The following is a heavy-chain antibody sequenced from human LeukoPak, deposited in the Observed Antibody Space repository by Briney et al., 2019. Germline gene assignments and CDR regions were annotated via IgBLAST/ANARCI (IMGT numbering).Heavy chain of an antibody. V-gene: IGHV4-38-2*02. Sequence: SETLSLTCTVSGYSISSGYYWGWIRQPPGKGLEWIGSIYHSGSTYYNPSLKSRVTISVDTSKNQFSLKLSSVTAADTAVYYCARVTSWQLLDYWGQGTLVTVSS. CDR1: GYSISSGYY. CDR2: IYHSGST. CDR3: ARVTSWQLLDY. D-gene: IGHD6-13*01. J-gene: IGHJ4*02.